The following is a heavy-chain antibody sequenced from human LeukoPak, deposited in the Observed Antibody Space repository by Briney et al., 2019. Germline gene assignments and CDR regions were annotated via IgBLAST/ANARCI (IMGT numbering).Heavy chain of an antibody. J-gene: IGHJ3*02. CDR3: AKVRDIVVVVAAWGAFDI. D-gene: IGHD2-15*01. Sequence: GGSLRLSCAASGFTFSSYAMSWVRQAPGKGLEWVSAISGSGGSTYYADSVKGRFTISRDNSKNTLYLQMNSLRAEDTAVYYCAKVRDIVVVVAAWGAFDIWGQGTMVTVSS. V-gene: IGHV3-23*01. CDR2: ISGSGGST. CDR1: GFTFSSYA.